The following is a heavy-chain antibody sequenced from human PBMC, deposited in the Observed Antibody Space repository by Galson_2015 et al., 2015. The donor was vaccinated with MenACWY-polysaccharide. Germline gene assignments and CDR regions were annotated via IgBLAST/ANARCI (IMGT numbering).Heavy chain of an antibody. CDR3: ATEQWELLDY. J-gene: IGHJ4*02. D-gene: IGHD1-26*01. Sequence: SVKVSCKASGYTFTSYYMHWVRQAPGKGLEWMGGFDPEDGETIYAQKFQGRVTMTEDTSTDTAYMELSSLRSEDTAVYYCATEQWELLDYWGQGTLVTVSS. V-gene: IGHV1-24*01. CDR2: FDPEDGET. CDR1: GYTFTSYY.